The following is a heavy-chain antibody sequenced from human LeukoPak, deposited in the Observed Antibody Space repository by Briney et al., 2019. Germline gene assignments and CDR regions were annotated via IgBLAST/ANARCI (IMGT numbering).Heavy chain of an antibody. CDR2: ISYDGSNK. Sequence: GGSLRLSCAASGFTFSSYAMPWVRRAPGKGLEWVAVISYDGSNKYYADSVKGRFTISRDNSKNTLYLQMNSLRAEDTAVYYCARDGSPNYYDSSGYFYWGQGTLVTVSS. V-gene: IGHV3-30-3*01. CDR3: ARDGSPNYYDSSGYFY. CDR1: GFTFSSYA. J-gene: IGHJ4*02. D-gene: IGHD3-22*01.